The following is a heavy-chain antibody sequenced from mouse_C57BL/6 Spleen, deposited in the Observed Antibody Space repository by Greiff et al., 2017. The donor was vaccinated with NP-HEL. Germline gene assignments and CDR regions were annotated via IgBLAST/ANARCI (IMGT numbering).Heavy chain of an antibody. D-gene: IGHD1-1*01. Sequence: EVKVEESGPGLVKPSQSLSLTCSVTGYSITSGYYWNWIRQFPGNKLEWMGYISYDGSNNYNPSLKNRISITRDTSKNQFFLKLNSVTTEDTATYYCARALYGSSYVGYFDVWGTGTTVTVSS. CDR2: ISYDGSN. CDR1: GYSITSGYY. J-gene: IGHJ1*03. CDR3: ARALYGSSYVGYFDV. V-gene: IGHV3-6*01.